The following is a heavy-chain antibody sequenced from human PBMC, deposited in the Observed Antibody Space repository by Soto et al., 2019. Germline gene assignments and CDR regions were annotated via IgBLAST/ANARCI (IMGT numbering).Heavy chain of an antibody. J-gene: IGHJ4*02. CDR1: GFTFSSYA. CDR3: AKHYDFWSGPRVPNDY. CDR2: ISGSGGST. Sequence: VQLLESGGGLVQPGGSLRLSCAASGFTFSSYAMSWVRQAPGKGLEWVSAISGSGGSTYYADSVKGRFTISRDNSKNTLYLQMNSLRAEDTAVYYCAKHYDFWSGPRVPNDYWGQGTLVTVSS. V-gene: IGHV3-23*01. D-gene: IGHD3-3*01.